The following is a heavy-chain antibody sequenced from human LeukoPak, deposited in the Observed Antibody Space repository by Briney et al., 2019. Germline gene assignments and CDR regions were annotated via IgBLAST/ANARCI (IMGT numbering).Heavy chain of an antibody. CDR1: GFTFSSYW. V-gene: IGHV3-7*03. CDR3: AGGQLDIVVVPAAMRAYYYYYGMDV. CDR2: IKQDGSEK. Sequence: GGSLRLSCAASGFTFSSYWMSWVRQAPGKGLEWVANIKQDGSEKYYVDSVKGRFTISRDNAKNSLYLQMNSLRAEDTAVYYCAGGQLDIVVVPAAMRAYYYYYGMDVWGKGTTVTVSS. J-gene: IGHJ6*04. D-gene: IGHD2-2*01.